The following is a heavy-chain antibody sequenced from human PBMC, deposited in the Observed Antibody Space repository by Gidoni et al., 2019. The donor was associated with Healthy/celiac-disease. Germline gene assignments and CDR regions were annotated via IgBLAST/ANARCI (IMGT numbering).Heavy chain of an antibody. D-gene: IGHD3-22*01. CDR2: ISGSGGST. Sequence: EVPLLESGGGLVQPVGSLRLSCSASGFTFSSYAISWVRQAPGKGLEWVSAISGSGGSTYYADSVKGRFTISRDNSKNTLYLQMNSLRAEDTAVYYCAKDHPDYYDSSGYNLIETCDYWGQGTLVTVSS. J-gene: IGHJ4*02. V-gene: IGHV3-23*01. CDR1: GFTFSSYA. CDR3: AKDHPDYYDSSGYNLIETCDY.